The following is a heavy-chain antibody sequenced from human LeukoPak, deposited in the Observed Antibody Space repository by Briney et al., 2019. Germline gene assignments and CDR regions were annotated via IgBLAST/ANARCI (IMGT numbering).Heavy chain of an antibody. D-gene: IGHD3-3*01. V-gene: IGHV3-23*01. CDR1: GLTFSSYA. J-gene: IGHJ4*02. Sequence: GGSLILSCAVSGLTFSSYAMSWVRQAPGKGLEWVSLISGSGGSTYHADSVKGQSTISRDNSKNTLYLQMNSLRVEDTAVYYCASGPPFLKYFEYWGQGTLVTVSS. CDR3: ASGPPFLKYFEY. CDR2: ISGSGGST.